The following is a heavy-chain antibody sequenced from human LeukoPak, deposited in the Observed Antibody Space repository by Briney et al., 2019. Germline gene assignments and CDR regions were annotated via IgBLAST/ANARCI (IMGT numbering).Heavy chain of an antibody. CDR2: ISAYNGNT. CDR1: GYTFSSYG. V-gene: IGHV1-18*01. CDR3: AREVNGGVFDY. D-gene: IGHD4-23*01. Sequence: ASVKVSCKAPGYTFSSYGISWVRQAPGQGLEWMGWISAYNGNTDYAQKLQGRVTMTTDTSTNTAYMELRSLRSDDTAVYYCAREVNGGVFDYWGQGTLVTVSS. J-gene: IGHJ4*02.